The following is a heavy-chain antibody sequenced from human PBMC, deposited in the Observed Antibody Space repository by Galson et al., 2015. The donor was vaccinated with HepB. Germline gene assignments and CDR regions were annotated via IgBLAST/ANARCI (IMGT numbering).Heavy chain of an antibody. CDR1: GFSFSNYV. CDR2: ISAGGGTT. J-gene: IGHJ3*02. V-gene: IGHV3-23*01. D-gene: IGHD3-3*01. Sequence: SLRLSCAASGFSFSNYVMTWVRQAPGKGLEWVSAISAGGGTTYYADSVKGRFSISRDNSKNTLYLQMNSLRAEDTAVYYCAKDQSRTYYDFWSGGGGFDIWGQGTWVTVSS. CDR3: AKDQSRTYYDFWSGGGGFDI.